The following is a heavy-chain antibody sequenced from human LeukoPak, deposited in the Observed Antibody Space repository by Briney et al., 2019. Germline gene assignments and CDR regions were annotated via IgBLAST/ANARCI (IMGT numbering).Heavy chain of an antibody. CDR1: GFTFSSYW. Sequence: GGSLRLSCAASGFTFSSYWMCWVRQAPGKGLEWVANIKQDGSEKYYVDSVKGRFTISRDNAKNSLYLQMNSLRAEDTAVYYCARGGYSGYDYFYFDYWGQGTLVTVSS. CDR3: ARGGYSGYDYFYFDY. D-gene: IGHD5-12*01. CDR2: IKQDGSEK. J-gene: IGHJ4*02. V-gene: IGHV3-7*01.